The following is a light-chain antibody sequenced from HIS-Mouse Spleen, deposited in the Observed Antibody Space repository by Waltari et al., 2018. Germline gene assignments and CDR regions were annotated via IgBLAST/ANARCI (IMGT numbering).Light chain of an antibody. Sequence: SYELTQPPSVSVSPGQTARITCSGDALPKKYAYWYQQKSGQAPVLVIYEDSNRPSGISERFSDSSSGTMATLTISGAQVENEADYYCYSTDSSGNHRVFGGGTKLTGL. J-gene: IGLJ2*01. CDR2: EDS. CDR3: YSTDSSGNHRV. CDR1: ALPKKY. V-gene: IGLV3-10*01.